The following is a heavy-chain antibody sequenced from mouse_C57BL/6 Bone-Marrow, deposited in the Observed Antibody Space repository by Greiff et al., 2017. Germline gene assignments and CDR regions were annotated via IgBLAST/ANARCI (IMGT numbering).Heavy chain of an antibody. CDR3: ARKSYSNYFDY. V-gene: IGHV1-54*01. CDR2: INPGSGGT. CDR1: GYAFTNYL. J-gene: IGHJ2*01. Sequence: QVQLQQSGAELVRPGTSVKVSCKASGYAFTNYLIEWVKQRPGQGLEWIGVINPGSGGTNYNEKFKGKATLTADKSSSTAYMQLSSLTSEDSAGYFCARKSYSNYFDYWGQGTTLTVSS. D-gene: IGHD2-5*01.